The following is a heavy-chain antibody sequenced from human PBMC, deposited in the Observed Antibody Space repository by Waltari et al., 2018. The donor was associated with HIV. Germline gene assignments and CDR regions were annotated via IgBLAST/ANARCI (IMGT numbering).Heavy chain of an antibody. CDR1: GYTFTNYW. D-gene: IGHD3-10*01. Sequence: EVRLVQSGAEVKLPGESLKISCKASGYTFTNYWIGWVGQRAGKGLEWMGPAYPVDLSARFCPSSHRVHTHPSDHCRSAASLEWCSRTASFGAMYFSALHDSKYYCAKSPRDGQDCFDAWGQGTLVTVSS. CDR2: AYPVDLSA. CDR3: ALHDSKYYCAKSPRDGQDCFDA. J-gene: IGHJ5*01. V-gene: IGHV5-51*03.